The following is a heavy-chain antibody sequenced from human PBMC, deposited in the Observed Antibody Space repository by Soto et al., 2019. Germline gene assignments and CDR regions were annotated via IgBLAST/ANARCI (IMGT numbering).Heavy chain of an antibody. J-gene: IGHJ5*02. D-gene: IGHD3-3*01. V-gene: IGHV1-69*01. CDR1: RGTFSNYA. Sequence: QVQLVQTGAEVKRPGSSVNVSCTASRGTFSNYAILWVRQAPGQGLEWMGGIVPIHDTTDYAQKFQGRVTITADEPSSTAYMELRSLRSEDTAVYYCAADYDGLLSWGQGTRVTVSS. CDR2: IVPIHDTT. CDR3: AADYDGLLS.